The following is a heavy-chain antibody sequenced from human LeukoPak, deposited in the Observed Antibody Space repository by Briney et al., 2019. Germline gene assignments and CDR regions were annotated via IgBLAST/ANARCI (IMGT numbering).Heavy chain of an antibody. V-gene: IGHV1-2*02. CDR3: ARDGNYYDSSGYWDY. J-gene: IGHJ4*02. Sequence: ASVKVSCKASGYTFTGYYMHWVRQAPGQGLEWMGWINPNSGGTNYAQKLQGRVTMTTDTSTSTAYMELRSLRSDDTAVYYCARDGNYYDSSGYWDYWGQGTLVTVSS. CDR1: GYTFTGYY. CDR2: INPNSGGT. D-gene: IGHD3-22*01.